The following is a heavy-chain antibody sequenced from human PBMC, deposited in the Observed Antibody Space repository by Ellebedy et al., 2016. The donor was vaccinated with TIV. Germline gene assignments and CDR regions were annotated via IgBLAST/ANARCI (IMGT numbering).Heavy chain of an antibody. CDR3: ARETYYYDRGGFDY. CDR1: GFTFSVYS. J-gene: IGHJ4*02. D-gene: IGHD3-22*01. Sequence: GESLKISXAASGFTFSVYSMNWVRQAPGKGLEWVSSISSSSSHIYYADSVKGRFTISRDNAKNSLYLQMNSLRAEDTAVYYCARETYYYDRGGFDYWGQGTLVTVSS. CDR2: ISSSSSHI. V-gene: IGHV3-21*01.